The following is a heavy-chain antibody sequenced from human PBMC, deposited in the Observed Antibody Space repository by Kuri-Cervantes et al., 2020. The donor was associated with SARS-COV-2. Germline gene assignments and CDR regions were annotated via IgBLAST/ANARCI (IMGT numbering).Heavy chain of an antibody. CDR3: ATEGYSIIIWAFAH. CDR2: FDPEDGET. V-gene: IGHV1-24*01. Sequence: ASVKVSCKASGYTFTSYGISWVRQAPGKGLEWMGGFDPEDGETIYAQKFQGRVTMTEDTSTDTAYMELSSLSSEDTAVYYCATEGYSIIIWAFAHWGQGTKVTVSS. J-gene: IGHJ3*01. CDR1: GYTFTSYG. D-gene: IGHD3-22*01.